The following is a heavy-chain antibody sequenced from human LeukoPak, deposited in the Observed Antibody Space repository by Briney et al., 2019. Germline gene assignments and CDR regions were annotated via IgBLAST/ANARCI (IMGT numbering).Heavy chain of an antibody. CDR1: GFTFSSYG. J-gene: IGHJ4*02. CDR3: TADRKDGYNYISGY. Sequence: PGGSLRLSCAASGFTFSSYGMHWVRQAPGKGLEWVAIIWYDGSNKYYADSVKGRFTISRDDSKDTLYLQMNSLKTEDTAVYYCTADRKDGYNYISGYWGQGTLVTVSS. V-gene: IGHV3-33*01. CDR2: IWYDGSNK. D-gene: IGHD5-24*01.